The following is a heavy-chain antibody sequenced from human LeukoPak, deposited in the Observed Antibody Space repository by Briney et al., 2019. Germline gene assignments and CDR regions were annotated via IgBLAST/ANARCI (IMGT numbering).Heavy chain of an antibody. CDR2: IYTSGST. Sequence: SQTLSLTCTVSGGSISSGSYYWSWIRQPAGKGLEWIGRIYTSGSTNYNPSLKSRVTISVDTSKNQFSLKLSSVTAADTAVHYCARGTVGSRGFDYWGQGTLVTVSS. V-gene: IGHV4-61*02. D-gene: IGHD1-26*01. CDR3: ARGTVGSRGFDY. J-gene: IGHJ4*02. CDR1: GGSISSGSYY.